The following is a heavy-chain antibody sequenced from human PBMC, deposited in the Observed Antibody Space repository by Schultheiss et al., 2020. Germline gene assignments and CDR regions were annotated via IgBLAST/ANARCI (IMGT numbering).Heavy chain of an antibody. Sequence: SQTLSLTCTVSGGSISSADYSWNWIRQHPGKGLEWIGYIYYSGSTYYNPSLKSRVTISVDTSKNQFSLKLSSVTAADTAVYYCARSPTVYYYYGMDVWGQGTTVTVSS. CDR1: GGSISSADYS. D-gene: IGHD1-26*01. J-gene: IGHJ6*02. V-gene: IGHV4-31*03. CDR2: IYYSGST. CDR3: ARSPTVYYYYGMDV.